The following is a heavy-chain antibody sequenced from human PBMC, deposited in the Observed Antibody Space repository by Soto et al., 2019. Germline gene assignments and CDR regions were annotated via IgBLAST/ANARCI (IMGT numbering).Heavy chain of an antibody. CDR1: GGSISSSSYY. CDR2: IYYSGST. CDR3: ARLTSITIFGVVNGPLDFDY. D-gene: IGHD3-3*01. Sequence: SETLSLTCTVSGGSISSSSYYWGWIRQPPGKGLEWIGSIYYSGSTYYNPSLKSRVTISVDTSKNQFSLKLSSVTAADTAVYYSARLTSITIFGVVNGPLDFDYWGQGTLVTVSS. V-gene: IGHV4-39*01. J-gene: IGHJ4*02.